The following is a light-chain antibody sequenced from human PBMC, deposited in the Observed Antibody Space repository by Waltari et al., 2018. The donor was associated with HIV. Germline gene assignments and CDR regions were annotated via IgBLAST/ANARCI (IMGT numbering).Light chain of an antibody. CDR1: SSNIGNNY. CDR2: DNN. Sequence: QSVLTQPPSVSAAPGQKVTISCSGSSSNIGNNYVSWYQQLPGTAPKLLIYDNNKRPSGIPDRFSGSKSVTSATLGITGLQTGDEADYYCGTWDSSLSEVFGTGTKVTVL. V-gene: IGLV1-51*01. CDR3: GTWDSSLSEV. J-gene: IGLJ1*01.